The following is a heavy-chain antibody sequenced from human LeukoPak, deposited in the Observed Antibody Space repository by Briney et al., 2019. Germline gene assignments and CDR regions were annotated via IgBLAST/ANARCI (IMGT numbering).Heavy chain of an antibody. Sequence: SQTLSLTCTVSGGSISSGGYYWSWIRQPPGKGLEWIGYIYHSGSTYYNPSLKSRVTISVDRSKNQFSLKLSSVTAADTAVYYCARVEDGSSSSPFDYWGQGTLVTVSS. CDR3: ARVEDGSSSSPFDY. CDR1: GGSISSGGYY. D-gene: IGHD6-6*01. CDR2: IYHSGST. J-gene: IGHJ4*02. V-gene: IGHV4-30-2*01.